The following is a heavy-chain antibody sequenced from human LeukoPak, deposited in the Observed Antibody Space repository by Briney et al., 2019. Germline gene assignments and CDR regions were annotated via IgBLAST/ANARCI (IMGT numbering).Heavy chain of an antibody. CDR1: GGSFSGYY. Sequence: ETLSLTCAVYGGSFSGYYWSWVRQAPGKGLEWVSSISSSSAYIFYSDSVKGRFTISRDNAQSSLYLQMNSLRAGDTAVYYCARQAVARPFDLWGQGTMVAVSS. CDR2: ISSSSAYI. CDR3: ARQAVARPFDL. V-gene: IGHV3-21*06. J-gene: IGHJ3*01.